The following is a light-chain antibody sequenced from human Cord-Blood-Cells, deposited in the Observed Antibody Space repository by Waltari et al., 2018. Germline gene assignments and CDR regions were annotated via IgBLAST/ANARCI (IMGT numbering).Light chain of an antibody. CDR1: QSVLYSSNNKNY. J-gene: IGKJ3*01. CDR3: QQYYSTPLT. CDR2: WAS. Sequence: DIVMTQPPHSPPSSPAETAVIHCKTSQSVLYSSNNKNYLAWYQQKPGQPPKLLIYWASTRESGVPDRFSGSGSGTDFTLTISSLQAEDVAVYYCQQYYSTPLTFGPGTKVDIK. V-gene: IGKV4-1*01.